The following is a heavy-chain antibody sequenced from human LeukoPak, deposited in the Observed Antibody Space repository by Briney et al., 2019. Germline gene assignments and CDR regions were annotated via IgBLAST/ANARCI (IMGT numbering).Heavy chain of an antibody. CDR3: ARGFHYSSLDY. V-gene: IGHV4-39*01. J-gene: IGHJ4*02. CDR2: IYYSGST. D-gene: IGHD6-19*01. Sequence: SETLSLTCTVSGGSISSSSYYWGWIRQPPGKGLEWIGSIYYSGSTYYNPSLKSRVTISVDMSKNQFSLKLSSVTAADTAVYYCARGFHYSSLDYWGQGTLVTVSS. CDR1: GGSISSSSYY.